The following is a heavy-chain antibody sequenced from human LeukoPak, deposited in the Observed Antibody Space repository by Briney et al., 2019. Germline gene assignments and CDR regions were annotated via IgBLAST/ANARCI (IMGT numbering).Heavy chain of an antibody. J-gene: IGHJ4*02. D-gene: IGHD3-10*01. CDR2: ISAYNGNT. Sequence: GASVKVSCKASGYTSTSYYMHWVRQAPGQGLEWMGWISAYNGNTNYAQKLQGRVTMTTDTSTSTAYMELRSLRSDDTAVYYCARVKGNYYGSGSYYGDYWGQGTLVTVSS. V-gene: IGHV1-18*04. CDR1: GYTSTSYY. CDR3: ARVKGNYYGSGSYYGDY.